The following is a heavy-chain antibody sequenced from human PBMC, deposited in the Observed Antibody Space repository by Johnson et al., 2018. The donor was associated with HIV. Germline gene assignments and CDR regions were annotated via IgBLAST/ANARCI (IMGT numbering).Heavy chain of an antibody. CDR2: IKQDGSEK. D-gene: IGHD6-19*01. Sequence: VQLVESGGGLVQPGGSLRLSCAASGFTLSSYWMNCVRQAPGKGLECVANIKQDGSEKYYVDSVKGRFTISRDNANKSLDLQMNSLRAEDTAVYYCAKKQWPEDDAFDIWGQGTMVTVSS. CDR3: AKKQWPEDDAFDI. V-gene: IGHV3-7*01. CDR1: GFTLSSYW. J-gene: IGHJ3*02.